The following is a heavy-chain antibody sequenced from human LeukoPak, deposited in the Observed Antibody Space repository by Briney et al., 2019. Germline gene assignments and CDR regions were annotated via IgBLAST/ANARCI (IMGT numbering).Heavy chain of an antibody. CDR3: ARGAYSSGWYGSPADIYFDY. J-gene: IGHJ4*02. CDR1: GGSFSGYY. V-gene: IGHV4-34*01. Sequence: SETLSLTCAVYGGSFSGYYWRWIRQPPGKGLEWIGEFNHCGSTNYSPSLQSRVTISVDTSKNQFSLKLSSVTAADTAVYYCARGAYSSGWYGSPADIYFDYWGQGTLVTVSS. D-gene: IGHD6-19*01. CDR2: FNHCGST.